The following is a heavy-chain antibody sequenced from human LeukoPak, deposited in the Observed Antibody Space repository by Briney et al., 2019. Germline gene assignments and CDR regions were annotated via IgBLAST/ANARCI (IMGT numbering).Heavy chain of an antibody. V-gene: IGHV3-66*01. CDR3: APWICSSTTCYLDF. CDR1: EFTVTSDY. CDR2: LYSGGST. D-gene: IGHD2-2*01. Sequence: GGSLRLSCAASEFTVTSDYLSWVRQAPGKGLEWVSVLYSGGSTYYADSVMGRFTISRDNSKNTLYLQMNSLRAEDTAVYYCAPWICSSTTCYLDFWGQGTLVTVSS. J-gene: IGHJ4*02.